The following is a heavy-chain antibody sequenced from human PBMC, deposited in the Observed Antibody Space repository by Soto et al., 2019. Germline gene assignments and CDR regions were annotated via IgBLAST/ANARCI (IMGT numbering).Heavy chain of an antibody. CDR2: ISYDGSNK. Sequence: QVQLVESGGGVVQPGRSLRLSCAASGFTFSSYGMHWVRQAPGKGLEWVAVISYDGSNKYYADSVKGRFTISRDNSKNTLYLQMNSLRAEDTAVYYCAKDTDPVVAATPYYFDYWGQGTLVTVSS. CDR3: AKDTDPVVAATPYYFDY. CDR1: GFTFSSYG. D-gene: IGHD2-15*01. J-gene: IGHJ4*02. V-gene: IGHV3-30*18.